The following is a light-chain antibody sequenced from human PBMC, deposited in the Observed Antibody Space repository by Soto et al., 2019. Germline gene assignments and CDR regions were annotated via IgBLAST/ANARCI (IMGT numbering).Light chain of an antibody. CDR3: SSYTRSSTLV. J-gene: IGLJ2*01. V-gene: IGLV2-14*01. Sequence: QPVLTQPASVSGSPGQSITISCTGTSSDVGGYNYVSWYQQHPGKAPKLMISDVSNRPSGVSNRFSGSKSGNTASLTISGLKAEDEGDYYCSSYTRSSTLVFGGGTKVTVL. CDR1: SSDVGGYNY. CDR2: DVS.